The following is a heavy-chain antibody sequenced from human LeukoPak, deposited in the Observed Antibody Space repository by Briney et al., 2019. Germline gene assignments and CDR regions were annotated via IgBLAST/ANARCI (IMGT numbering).Heavy chain of an antibody. Sequence: PSETLSLTCAVYGGSFSGYYRSWIRQPPGKGLEWIGEINHSGSTNYNPSLKSRVTISVDTSKNQFSLRLSSVTAADTAVYYCARGKIWYYYDSSGYYHYFDYWGQGTLVTVSS. CDR2: INHSGST. V-gene: IGHV4-34*01. D-gene: IGHD3-22*01. CDR1: GGSFSGYY. J-gene: IGHJ4*02. CDR3: ARGKIWYYYDSSGYYHYFDY.